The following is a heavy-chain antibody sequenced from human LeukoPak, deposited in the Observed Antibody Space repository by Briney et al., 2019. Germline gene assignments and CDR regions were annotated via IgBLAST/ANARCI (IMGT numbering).Heavy chain of an antibody. CDR1: GFTFSSYA. D-gene: IGHD3-10*01. V-gene: IGHV3-23*01. Sequence: PGGSLRLSCAASGFTFSSYAMTWVRQAPGKGLEWVSAVSGSGVTTYYGDSVKGRFTVSRANSKNMVYPQMDSLRAEDTAVYYCASIPMVRGVIPQSGYFDYWGQGTLVTVSS. J-gene: IGHJ4*02. CDR3: ASIPMVRGVIPQSGYFDY. CDR2: VSGSGVTT.